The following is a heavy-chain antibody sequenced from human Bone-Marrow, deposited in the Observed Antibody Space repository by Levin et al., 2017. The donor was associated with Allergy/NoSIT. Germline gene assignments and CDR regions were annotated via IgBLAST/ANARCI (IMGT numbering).Heavy chain of an antibody. D-gene: IGHD3-22*01. CDR1: GFTFGHYN. V-gene: IGHV3-48*01. Sequence: GGSLRLSCAASGFTFGHYNMNWVRQAPGKGLEWVAYISYHGSTTFYLDSVKGRFTISRDNALNSFYLQMDSLRREDTAVYYCSRDSNSSGFYYDFDYWGRGIQVTVSA. CDR2: ISYHGSTT. CDR3: SRDSNSSGFYYDFDY. J-gene: IGHJ4*02.